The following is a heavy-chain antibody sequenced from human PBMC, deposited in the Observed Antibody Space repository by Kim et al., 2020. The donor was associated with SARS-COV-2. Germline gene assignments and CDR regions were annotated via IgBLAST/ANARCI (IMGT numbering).Heavy chain of an antibody. V-gene: IGHV3-30-3*01. Sequence: GGSLRLSCAASGFTFSSYAMHWVRQAPGKGLEWVAVISYDGSNKYYADSVKGRFTISRDNSKNTLYLQMNSLRAEDTAVYYCARGRLLGSGSGYPPGSFDIWGQGTMVTVSS. D-gene: IGHD3-22*01. CDR2: ISYDGSNK. CDR3: ARGRLLGSGSGYPPGSFDI. CDR1: GFTFSSYA. J-gene: IGHJ3*02.